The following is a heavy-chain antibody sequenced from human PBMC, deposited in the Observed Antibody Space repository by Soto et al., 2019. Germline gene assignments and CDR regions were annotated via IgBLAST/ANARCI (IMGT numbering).Heavy chain of an antibody. CDR3: ARDRAIFGAVRWFDP. CDR2: IWYDGSNK. Sequence: QVQLVESGGGVVQPGRSLRLSCAASGFTFNSYGMHWVRQAPGKGLEWVAVIWYDGSNKYYADSVKGRFTISRDNSKNTLYLQMNSLRAEDTAVYYCARDRAIFGAVRWFDPWGQGTLVTVSS. V-gene: IGHV3-33*01. J-gene: IGHJ5*02. CDR1: GFTFNSYG. D-gene: IGHD3-3*01.